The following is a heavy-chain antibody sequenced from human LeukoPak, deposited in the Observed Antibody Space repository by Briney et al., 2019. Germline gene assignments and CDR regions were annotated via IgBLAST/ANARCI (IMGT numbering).Heavy chain of an antibody. Sequence: PGGSLRLSCAASGFTFSSYAMNWVRQAPGKGLEWVSGISGGGDTTFYADSVKGRFTISGDNSKNMLYLQMNSLRAEDTAVYYCEKLRSSTSSDAFDIWGQGTMATVSS. V-gene: IGHV3-23*01. J-gene: IGHJ3*02. D-gene: IGHD2-2*01. CDR1: GFTFSSYA. CDR3: EKLRSSTSSDAFDI. CDR2: ISGGGDTT.